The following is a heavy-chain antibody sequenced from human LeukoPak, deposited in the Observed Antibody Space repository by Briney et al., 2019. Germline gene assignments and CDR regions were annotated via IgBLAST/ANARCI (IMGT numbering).Heavy chain of an antibody. J-gene: IGHJ6*02. CDR3: ARVQSRSSSSRGPYYYGMDV. D-gene: IGHD6-6*01. CDR1: GYTFTSYY. V-gene: IGHV1-46*01. Sequence: ASVQVSCKASGYTFTSYYMHWVRQAPGQGLEWMGIINPSGGSTSYAQKFQGRVTMTRYTSTSTVYMELSSLRSEDTAVYYCARVQSRSSSSRGPYYYGMDVWGQGTTVTVSS. CDR2: INPSGGST.